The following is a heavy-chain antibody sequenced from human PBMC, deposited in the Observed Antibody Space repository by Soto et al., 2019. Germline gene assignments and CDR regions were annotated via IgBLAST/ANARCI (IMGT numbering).Heavy chain of an antibody. CDR3: ARGIMTGYYMGAFDL. J-gene: IGHJ3*01. D-gene: IGHD3-9*01. V-gene: IGHV1-2*04. Sequence: ASVKVSCKASGYRFIGQYIPWVRQAPGQGLEWVGWMNPNNGDTNYAQKFQGWVSMTRDTSNSTAYLELRRLKSDDTALYYCARGIMTGYYMGAFDLWGQGTMVTVSS. CDR1: GYRFIGQY. CDR2: MNPNNGDT.